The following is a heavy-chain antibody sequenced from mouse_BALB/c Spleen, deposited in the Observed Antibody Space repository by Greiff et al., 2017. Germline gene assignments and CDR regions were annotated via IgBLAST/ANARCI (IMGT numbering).Heavy chain of an antibody. CDR3: ARWRAYYAMDY. CDR1: GYSITSDYA. D-gene: IGHD3-1*01. Sequence: DVQLQESGPGLVKPSQSLSLTCTVTGYSITSDYAWNWIRQFPGNKLEWMGYISYSGSTSYNPSLKSRISITRDTSKNQFFLQLNSVTTEDTATYYCARWRAYYAMDYWGQGTSVTVSS. CDR2: ISYSGST. J-gene: IGHJ4*01. V-gene: IGHV3-2*02.